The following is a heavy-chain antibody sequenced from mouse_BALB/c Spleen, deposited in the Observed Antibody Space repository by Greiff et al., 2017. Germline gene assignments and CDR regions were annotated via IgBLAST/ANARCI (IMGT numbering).Heavy chain of an antibody. CDR1: GFTFSDYY. V-gene: IGHV5-4*02. Sequence: EVHLVESGGGLVKPGGSLKLSCAASGFTFSDYYMYWVRQTPEKRLEWVATISDGGSYTYYPDSVKGRFTISRDNAKNNLYLQMSSLKSEDTAMYYCARDSEYGNSWFAYWGQGTLVTVSA. J-gene: IGHJ3*01. D-gene: IGHD2-10*02. CDR2: ISDGGSYT. CDR3: ARDSEYGNSWFAY.